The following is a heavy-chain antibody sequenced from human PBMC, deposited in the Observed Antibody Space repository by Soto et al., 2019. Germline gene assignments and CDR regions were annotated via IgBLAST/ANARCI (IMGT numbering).Heavy chain of an antibody. CDR2: VRSKANNYAT. CDR3: TRQGGYCSGGSCYAFNDY. V-gene: IGHV3-73*01. CDR1: GFTFSAAA. Sequence: EVQLVESGGSLVQPGGSLKLSCAASGFTFSAAAMHWVRQTSGKWLEWVGRVRSKANNYATAYAASVKGRFTISRDDSKNTAYLQMISLKTEDTAVYYCTRQGGYCSGGSCYAFNDYWGQGTLVTVSS. J-gene: IGHJ4*02. D-gene: IGHD2-15*01.